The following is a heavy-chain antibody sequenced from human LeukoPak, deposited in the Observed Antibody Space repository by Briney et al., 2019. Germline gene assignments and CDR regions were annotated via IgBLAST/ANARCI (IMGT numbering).Heavy chain of an antibody. D-gene: IGHD6-13*01. CDR1: GYSFTGYY. V-gene: IGHV1-2*04. J-gene: IGHJ6*02. Sequence: ASVKVSCKASGYSFTGYYMHWVRQAPGQGLEWMGWINPNSGATNYAQKFQGWVTMTRDTSIGTAYMELSRLRSDDTAVYYCAREPAAAGTKYYYYGLDVWGQGTTVTVSS. CDR3: AREPAAAGTKYYYYGLDV. CDR2: INPNSGAT.